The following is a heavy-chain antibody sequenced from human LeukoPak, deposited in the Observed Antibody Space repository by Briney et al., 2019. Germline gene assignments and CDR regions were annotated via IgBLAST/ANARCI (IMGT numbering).Heavy chain of an antibody. CDR1: GYTFTSYG. CDR2: ISAYSANT. J-gene: IGHJ4*02. CDR3: ARDYCSSTSCYFDY. D-gene: IGHD2-2*01. Sequence: ASVKVSCKASGYTFTSYGISWVRQAPGQGLEWMGWISAYSANTNYALKLQGRVTMTTDTSTSTAYMELRSLRSDDTALYYCARDYCSSTSCYFDYWGQGTLVTVSS. V-gene: IGHV1-18*01.